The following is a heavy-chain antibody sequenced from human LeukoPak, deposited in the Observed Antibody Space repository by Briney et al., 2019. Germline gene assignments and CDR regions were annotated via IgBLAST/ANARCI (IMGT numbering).Heavy chain of an antibody. CDR1: GFTFSSYA. J-gene: IGHJ4*02. V-gene: IGHV3-23*01. CDR3: AKDHPDYYGSGKFDY. CDR2: ISGSGSST. Sequence: GGSLRLSCAASGFTFSSYAMSWVRQAPGKGLEWVSAISGSGSSTYYADSVKGRFTISRDNSKNTLYLQMNSLRAEDTAVYYCAKDHPDYYGSGKFDYWGQGTLVTVSS. D-gene: IGHD3-10*01.